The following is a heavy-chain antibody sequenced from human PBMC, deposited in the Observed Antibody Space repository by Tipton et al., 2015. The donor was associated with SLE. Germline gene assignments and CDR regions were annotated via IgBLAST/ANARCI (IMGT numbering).Heavy chain of an antibody. CDR1: GGSFSSSNYY. CDR3: ARQSTIMKSFDI. V-gene: IGHV4-39*01. CDR2: IDYSETA. D-gene: IGHD3-16*01. Sequence: LRLSCTVSGGSFSSSNYYWGWIRQPPGKGLEWIGGIDYSETAYYNPSLKSRVTIPVDTSKNQFSLRLNSVTAADTALYYCARQSTIMKSFDIWGQGTMVTVSS. J-gene: IGHJ3*02.